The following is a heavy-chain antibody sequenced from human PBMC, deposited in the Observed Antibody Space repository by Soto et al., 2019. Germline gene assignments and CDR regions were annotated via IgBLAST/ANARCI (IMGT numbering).Heavy chain of an antibody. CDR2: ISSSARTI. CDR3: ATFCSSTTCPHTGLGYYYYALDV. V-gene: IGHV3-48*03. J-gene: IGHJ6*02. CDR1: TFSLSSFE. Sequence: EMQLVESGGDLVQPGGSLRLSCAASTFSLSSFEMTWVRQSPGKGLEWIAYISSSARTIFYAASVKGRFTISRDSAKNSLFLQMSSLRAEDTTVYYCATFCSSTTCPHTGLGYYYYALDVWGQGTTVTVSS. D-gene: IGHD2-2*01.